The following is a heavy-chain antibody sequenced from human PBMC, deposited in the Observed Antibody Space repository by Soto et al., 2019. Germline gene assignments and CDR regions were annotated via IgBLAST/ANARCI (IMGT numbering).Heavy chain of an antibody. V-gene: IGHV4-59*01. J-gene: IGHJ1*01. CDR3: ASQGFSSSWPKYFQH. CDR2: IHYSGRT. Sequence: QVQLQESGPGLVKPSETLSLTCTVSGDSISRYYLSWIRQPPGKGLEWIGYIHYSGRTNYNTSLKSRVTILSDMSKRKFSLKLASVTAADMSVYYCASQGFSSSWPKYFQHWGQGTLVAVSS. D-gene: IGHD6-13*01. CDR1: GDSISRYY.